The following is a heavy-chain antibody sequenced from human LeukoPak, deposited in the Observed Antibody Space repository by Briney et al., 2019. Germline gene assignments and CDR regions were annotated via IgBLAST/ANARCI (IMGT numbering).Heavy chain of an antibody. CDR3: ARVSRPGSYYYNTSGYRPLDY. D-gene: IGHD3-22*01. CDR2: IWYDGSNK. Sequence: PGRSLRLSCAASGFTFSSYGMHWVRQAPGKGLEWVAVIWYDGSNKYYADSVKGRFTISRDNAKNSLYLQMNSLRAEDTAVYYCARVSRPGSYYYNTSGYRPLDYWGQGTLVTVSS. CDR1: GFTFSSYG. J-gene: IGHJ4*02. V-gene: IGHV3-33*01.